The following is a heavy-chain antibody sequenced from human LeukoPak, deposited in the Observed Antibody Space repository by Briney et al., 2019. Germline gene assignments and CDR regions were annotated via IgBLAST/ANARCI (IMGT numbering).Heavy chain of an antibody. CDR1: GFTFSSYG. CDR2: ISYDGSNK. Sequence: GRSLRLSCAASGFTFSSYGMHWVRQAPGKGLEWVAVISYDGSNKYYADSVKGRFTISRDNSKNTLYLQMNSLRAEDTAVYYCAKGAIWSGPTYFDYWGQGTLVTVSS. J-gene: IGHJ4*02. CDR3: AKGAIWSGPTYFDY. D-gene: IGHD3-3*01. V-gene: IGHV3-30*18.